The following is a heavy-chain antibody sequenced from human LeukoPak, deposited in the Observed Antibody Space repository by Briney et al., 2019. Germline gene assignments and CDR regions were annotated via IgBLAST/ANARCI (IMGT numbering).Heavy chain of an antibody. CDR2: INPSGGTT. D-gene: IGHD5-18*01. J-gene: IGHJ4*02. CDR1: GYTFTNYY. V-gene: IGHV1-46*01. CDR3: AREIGPIQPHLWGSAFDY. Sequence: ASVKVSCKASGYTFTNYYMHWVRQAPGQGLEWMGIINPSGGTTTYAQKFQGRVTMTRDTSTSTVYMELSSLRYEDTAVYYCAREIGPIQPHLWGSAFDYWGQGTLVTVSS.